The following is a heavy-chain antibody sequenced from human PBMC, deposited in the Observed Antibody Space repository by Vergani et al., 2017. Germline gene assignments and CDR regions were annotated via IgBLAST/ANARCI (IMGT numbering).Heavy chain of an antibody. CDR3: ARGGSSLPLDY. CDR1: GFSLSTSGM. Sequence: ESGPALVKPTQTLTLTCTFSGFSLSTSGMCVSWIRQPPGKGLEWIGEINHSGSTNYNPSLKSRVTISVDTSKNQFSLKLSSVTAADTAVYYCARGGSSLPLDYWGQGTLVTVSS. CDR2: INHSGST. J-gene: IGHJ4*02. V-gene: IGHV4-39*07. D-gene: IGHD6-6*01.